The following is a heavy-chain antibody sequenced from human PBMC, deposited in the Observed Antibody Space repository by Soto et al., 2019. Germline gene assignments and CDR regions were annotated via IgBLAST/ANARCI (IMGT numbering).Heavy chain of an antibody. V-gene: IGHV1-69*13. Sequence: SVKVSCKASGGTFSSYAISWVRQAPGQGLEWMGGIIPIFGTANYAQKFQGRVTITADESTSTAYMELSSLRSEDTAVYYCGRVSRWNDEDYYYYYGMDVWGQGTTVTVSS. CDR3: GRVSRWNDEDYYYYYGMDV. CDR2: IIPIFGTA. CDR1: GGTFSSYA. J-gene: IGHJ6*02. D-gene: IGHD1-1*01.